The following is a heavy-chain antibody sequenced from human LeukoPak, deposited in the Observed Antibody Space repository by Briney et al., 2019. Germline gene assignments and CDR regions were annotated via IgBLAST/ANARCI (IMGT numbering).Heavy chain of an antibody. CDR1: GGSISSYY. J-gene: IGHJ5*02. D-gene: IGHD5-24*01. CDR2: IYYTGTT. CDR3: ARDHTRDGDNGFDP. V-gene: IGHV4-59*01. Sequence: TETLPLTCTVSGGSISSYYWSSIRQTPGKGLEWIGCIYYTGTTNYNPSLKSRLTISVDTSKNQFSLTLNSVTAADTAVYYCARDHTRDGDNGFDPWGQGTLVTVSS.